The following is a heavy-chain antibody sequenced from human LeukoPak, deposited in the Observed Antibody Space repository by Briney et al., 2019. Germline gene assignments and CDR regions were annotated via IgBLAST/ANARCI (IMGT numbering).Heavy chain of an antibody. J-gene: IGHJ3*02. CDR1: GFTFSSYE. V-gene: IGHV3-48*03. Sequence: GGSLRLSCAASGFTFSSYEMNWVRQAPGKGLEWVSYISSSGSTIYYADSVKGRFTISRDNAQNSVYLQMSSLRGEDTAVYYCARDWGYAFDIWGQGTMVTVSS. CDR3: ARDWGYAFDI. CDR2: ISSSGSTI. D-gene: IGHD3-16*01.